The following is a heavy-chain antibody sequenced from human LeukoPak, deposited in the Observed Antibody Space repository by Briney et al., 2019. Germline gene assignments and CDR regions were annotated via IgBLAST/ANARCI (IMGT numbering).Heavy chain of an antibody. CDR2: INQDGSDK. J-gene: IGHJ4*02. CDR1: GFSFSSYR. V-gene: IGHV3-7*03. D-gene: IGHD5-18*01. CDR3: ARGSYSYGYSLY. Sequence: PGGSLRLSCAASGFSFSSYRMGWVRQAPGKGLEWVANINQDGSDKYYVESLQGRFTISRDNAKNSLYLQMNSLRAEDTAVYYCARGSYSYGYSLYWGQGTLVTVSS.